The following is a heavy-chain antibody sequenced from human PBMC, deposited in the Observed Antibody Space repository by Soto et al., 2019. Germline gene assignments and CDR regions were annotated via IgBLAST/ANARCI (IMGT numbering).Heavy chain of an antibody. J-gene: IGHJ5*02. CDR1: GFACSSLA. D-gene: IGHD3-3*01. V-gene: IGHV3-23*01. CDR2: ISGSGEST. Sequence: PGGCLRLSCAAAGFACSSLARSWVRQAPGKGLDWVSSISGSGESTYYAASVKGRFTISRDSSKSTLYLQLNNLRDEDTDLYSSPNHPSYYDFRSGHGGWFGPWGQGTLVTVSS. CDR3: PNHPSYYDFRSGHGGWFGP.